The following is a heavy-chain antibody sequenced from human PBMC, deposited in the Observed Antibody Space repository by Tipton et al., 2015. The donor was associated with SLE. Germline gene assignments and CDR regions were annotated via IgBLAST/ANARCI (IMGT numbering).Heavy chain of an antibody. CDR1: GYTFTSYY. D-gene: IGHD3-10*01. CDR3: AREAPLMVRETSLDY. V-gene: IGHV1-46*01. Sequence: QVQLVQSGAEVKKPGASVKVSCKASGYTFTSYYMHWVRQAPGQGLEWMGIINPSGGSTSYAQKFQGRVTMTRDTSTSTVYMELSSLRSEDTAVYYCAREAPLMVRETSLDYWGQGTLVTVSS. CDR2: INPSGGST. J-gene: IGHJ4*02.